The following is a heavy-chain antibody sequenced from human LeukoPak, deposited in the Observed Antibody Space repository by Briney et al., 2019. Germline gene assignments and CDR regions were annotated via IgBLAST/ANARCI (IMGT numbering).Heavy chain of an antibody. D-gene: IGHD5-18*01. CDR3: ARAADTAIDY. J-gene: IGHJ4*02. CDR1: GGSFSGYY. V-gene: IGHV4-34*01. Sequence: SETLSLTRAVYGGSFSGYYWSWIRQPPGKGLEWIGEINHSGSTNYNPSLKSRVTISVDTSKNQFSLKLSSVTAADTAVYYCARAADTAIDYWGQGTLVTVSS. CDR2: INHSGST.